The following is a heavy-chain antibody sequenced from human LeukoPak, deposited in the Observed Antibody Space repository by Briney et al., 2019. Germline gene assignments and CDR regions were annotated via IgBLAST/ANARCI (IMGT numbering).Heavy chain of an antibody. J-gene: IGHJ3*02. CDR1: GCTFTSYY. CDR2: INPSGGST. V-gene: IGHV1-46*01. Sequence: ASVKVSCKASGCTFTSYYMHWVRQAPGQGLEWMGIINPSGGSTSYARKFQGRVTMTRDTSTSTVYMELSSLRSEDTAVYYCARGGASDAFDIWGQGTMVTVSS. CDR3: ARGGASDAFDI.